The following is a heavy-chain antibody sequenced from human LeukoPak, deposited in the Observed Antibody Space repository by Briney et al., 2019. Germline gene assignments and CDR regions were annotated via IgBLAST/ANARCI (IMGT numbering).Heavy chain of an antibody. CDR1: GFTFNKSW. Sequence: GGSLRLSCGTSGFTFNKSWMSWVRQAPGKGPEWVASIKDDGSETFHADSVRGRFTISRDNARGTLYVQMNTLRAEYTAVYYCATYTNWVAGDVWGQGTTVTVSS. J-gene: IGHJ6*02. V-gene: IGHV3-7*01. CDR2: IKDDGSET. CDR3: ATYTNWVAGDV. D-gene: IGHD7-27*01.